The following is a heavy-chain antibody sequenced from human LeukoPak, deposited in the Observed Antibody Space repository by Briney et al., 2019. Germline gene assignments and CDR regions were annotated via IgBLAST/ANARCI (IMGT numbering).Heavy chain of an antibody. CDR1: GFTFSSYA. D-gene: IGHD4-17*01. CDR3: ARETGSTVGSTDFDY. Sequence: GGSLRLSCAASGFTFSSYAMSWVRQAPGKGLEWVSAISGSGGSTYYADSVKGRFTISRDNSKNTLYLQMNSLRAEDTAVYYCARETGSTVGSTDFDYWGLGTLVTVSS. J-gene: IGHJ4*02. CDR2: ISGSGGST. V-gene: IGHV3-23*01.